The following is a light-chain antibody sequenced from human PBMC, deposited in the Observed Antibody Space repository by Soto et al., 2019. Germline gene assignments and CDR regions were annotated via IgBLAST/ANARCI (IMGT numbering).Light chain of an antibody. CDR1: SSDVGAYHY. Sequence: QSALTQPASVSGSPGQSITISCTGTSSDVGAYHYVSWYRQHPGKAPKLMIYDVSNRPSGISNRFSGSKSGNTASLTISGLQAEDEADYYCSSYTSSSTLVVFGGGTKVTVL. J-gene: IGLJ2*01. CDR3: SSYTSSSTLVV. V-gene: IGLV2-14*01. CDR2: DVS.